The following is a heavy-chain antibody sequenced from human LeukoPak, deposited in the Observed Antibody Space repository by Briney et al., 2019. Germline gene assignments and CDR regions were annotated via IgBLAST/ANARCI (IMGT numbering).Heavy chain of an antibody. CDR3: ARPHKYYYDSSGYFFDY. D-gene: IGHD3-22*01. CDR2: IYHSGST. Sequence: SETLSLTCTVSGYSISSGYYWGWIRQPPGKGLEWIGSIYHSGSTNYNPSLKSRVTISVDTSKNQFSLKLSSVTAADTAVYYCARPHKYYYDSSGYFFDYWGQGTLVTVSS. J-gene: IGHJ4*02. CDR1: GYSISSGYY. V-gene: IGHV4-38-2*02.